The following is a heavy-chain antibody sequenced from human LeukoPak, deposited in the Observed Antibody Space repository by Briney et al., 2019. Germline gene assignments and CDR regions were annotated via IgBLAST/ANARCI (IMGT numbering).Heavy chain of an antibody. Sequence: GGSLGLSCAASGFTVSSSYMSWVRQAPGKGLEWVSVIYSGGSTFYADSGRGRFTISRDNSRNTVYLQMNSLRADDTAVYYCAREGADYSSGWPFDCWGQGTLVTVSS. CDR3: AREGADYSSGWPFDC. V-gene: IGHV3-53*01. D-gene: IGHD6-19*01. CDR1: GFTVSSSY. J-gene: IGHJ4*02. CDR2: IYSGGST.